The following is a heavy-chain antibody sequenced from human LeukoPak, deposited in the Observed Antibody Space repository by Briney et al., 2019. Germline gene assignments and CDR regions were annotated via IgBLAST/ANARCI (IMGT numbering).Heavy chain of an antibody. Sequence: GGSLRLSCAASGFTFSSYAMSWVRQPPGKGLEWVSAISGSGGSTYYADSVKGRFTISRDNSKNTLYLQMYSLGAEDTAVYYCARLPAAINGYFDPWGQGTLVTVSS. D-gene: IGHD2-2*01. CDR1: GFTFSSYA. V-gene: IGHV3-23*01. CDR3: ARLPAAINGYFDP. J-gene: IGHJ5*02. CDR2: ISGSGGST.